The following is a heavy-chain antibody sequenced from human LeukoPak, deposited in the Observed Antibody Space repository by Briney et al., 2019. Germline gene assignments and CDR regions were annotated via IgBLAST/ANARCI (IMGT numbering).Heavy chain of an antibody. CDR3: AKDRAGNSWNFDY. V-gene: IGHV3-7*01. CDR2: IKQDGSEK. J-gene: IGHJ4*02. Sequence: PGGSLRLSCAASGFTFSSYWMSWVRQAPGKGLEWVANIKQDGSEKYYVDSVKGRFTISRDNAKNSLYLQMNSLRAEDTAVYYCAKDRAGNSWNFDYWGQGTLVTVSS. D-gene: IGHD6-13*01. CDR1: GFTFSSYW.